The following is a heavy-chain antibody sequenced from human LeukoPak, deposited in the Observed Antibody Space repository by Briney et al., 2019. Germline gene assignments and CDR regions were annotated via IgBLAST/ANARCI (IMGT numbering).Heavy chain of an antibody. CDR1: GFTFSSYA. J-gene: IGHJ5*02. D-gene: IGHD4-17*01. CDR2: ISGSGGST. V-gene: IGHV3-23*01. Sequence: GGSLRLSCAASGFTFSSYAMSWVRQAPGKGLEWVSAISGSGGSTYYADSVKGRFTISRDNSKNTLYLQMNSLRAEDTAVYYCAKDHRGTVTSNWFDPWGQGTLATVSS. CDR3: AKDHRGTVTSNWFDP.